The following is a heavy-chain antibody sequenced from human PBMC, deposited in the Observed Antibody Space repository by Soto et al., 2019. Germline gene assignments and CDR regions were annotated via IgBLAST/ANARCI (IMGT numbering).Heavy chain of an antibody. CDR3: ARGKGCSSTSCHDAFDI. CDR1: GCTFSSYS. J-gene: IGHJ3*02. D-gene: IGHD2-2*01. Sequence: PGGSVRLCCAACGCTFSSYSMNWVRQAPGKGLEWVSYISSSSSTIYYADSVKGRFTISRDNAKNSLYLQMNSLRDEDTAVYYCARGKGCSSTSCHDAFDIWGQGTMVTVSS. V-gene: IGHV3-48*02. CDR2: ISSSSSTI.